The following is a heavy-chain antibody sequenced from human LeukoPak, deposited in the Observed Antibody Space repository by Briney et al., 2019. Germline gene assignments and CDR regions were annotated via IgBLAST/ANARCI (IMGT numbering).Heavy chain of an antibody. D-gene: IGHD4-17*01. CDR3: ASLPDDYGPDGGVDY. Sequence: ASVKVSCKASGYTFTGYYMLWVRQAPGQGLEWMGWINPNSGGTNYAQKFQGRVTMTRDTSISTAYMELSRLRSDDTAVYYRASLPDDYGPDGGVDYWGQGTLVTVSS. V-gene: IGHV1-2*02. CDR1: GYTFTGYY. CDR2: INPNSGGT. J-gene: IGHJ4*02.